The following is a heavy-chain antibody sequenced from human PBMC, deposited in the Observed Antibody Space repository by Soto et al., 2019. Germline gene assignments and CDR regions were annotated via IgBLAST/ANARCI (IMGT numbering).Heavy chain of an antibody. CDR2: IWYDGSNK. J-gene: IGHJ6*02. CDR1: GFTFSNYG. D-gene: IGHD2-8*01. Sequence: QSGGSLRLSCAASGFTFSNYGMHGVRQAPGKGLEWVAVIWYDGSNKYYADSVKGRFTISRDNSKNTVSLQMNSLRAEDTAVYYCARKLMVFEMRGDYYQLGMDVWGQGTTVTVSS. CDR3: ARKLMVFEMRGDYYQLGMDV. V-gene: IGHV3-33*01.